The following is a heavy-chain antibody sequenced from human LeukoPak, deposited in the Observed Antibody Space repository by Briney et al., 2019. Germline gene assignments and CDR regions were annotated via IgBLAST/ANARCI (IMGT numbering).Heavy chain of an antibody. D-gene: IGHD4-17*01. CDR2: INPNSGGT. CDR3: ARDGDDNGDYVLGWFDP. J-gene: IGHJ5*02. Sequence: GASAKVSCKASGYTFTGYYMHWVRQAPGQGLEWMGWINPNSGGTNYAQKFQGRVAMTRDTSINTAYMELSRLTSDDTAVYYCARDGDDNGDYVLGWFDPWGQGTLVTVSS. CDR1: GYTFTGYY. V-gene: IGHV1-2*02.